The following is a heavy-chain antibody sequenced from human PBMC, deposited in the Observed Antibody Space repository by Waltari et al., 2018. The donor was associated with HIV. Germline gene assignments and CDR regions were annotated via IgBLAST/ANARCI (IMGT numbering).Heavy chain of an antibody. CDR1: GYTFTSPGYC. V-gene: IGHV1-2*02. J-gene: IGHJ4*02. Sequence: QAQLVQSGAEVKKPGDSVKVSCKASGYTFTSPGYCVHGVRQAPGVGLEGRGWVNPNSGGKVYAQNAQGRVTMTRDTSISTAYMGQSRLRSDDTASYYCAVPWGMTDPTDYWGQGTLVTVSS. CDR3: AVPWGMTDPTDY. CDR2: VNPNSGGK. D-gene: IGHD3-16*01.